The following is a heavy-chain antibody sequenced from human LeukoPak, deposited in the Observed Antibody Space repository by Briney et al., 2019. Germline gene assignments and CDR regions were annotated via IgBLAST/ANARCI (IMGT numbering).Heavy chain of an antibody. D-gene: IGHD3-10*01. CDR2: ISGDYTTT. CDR3: AKDLTDSGSAWFDP. J-gene: IGHJ5*02. V-gene: IGHV3-43*02. CDR1: GFTFDDYA. Sequence: GGSLRLSCAASGFTFDDYAMHWVRQPPGRGLEWVSFISGDYTTTYYTDSVKGRFTISRDNSKKSLYLQMNGLRTEDTALYYCAKDLTDSGSAWFDPWGHGTLVIVSS.